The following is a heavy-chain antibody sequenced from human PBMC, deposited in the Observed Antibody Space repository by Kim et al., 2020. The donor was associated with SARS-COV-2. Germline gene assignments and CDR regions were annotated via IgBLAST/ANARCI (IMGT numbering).Heavy chain of an antibody. D-gene: IGHD3-22*01. J-gene: IGHJ4*02. CDR2: ISGSGGST. CDR1: GFTFSSYA. Sequence: GGSLRLSCAASGFTFSSYAMSWVRQAPGKGLEWVSAISGSGGSTYYADSVKGRFTISRDNSKNTLYLQMNSLRAEDTAVYYCAKGDYYDSSGYCLDYWGQGTLVTVSS. V-gene: IGHV3-23*01. CDR3: AKGDYYDSSGYCLDY.